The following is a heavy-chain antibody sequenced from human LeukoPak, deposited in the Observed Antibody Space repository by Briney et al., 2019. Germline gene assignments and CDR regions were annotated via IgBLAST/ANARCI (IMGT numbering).Heavy chain of an antibody. Sequence: SETLSLTCAVYGGSFSGYYWSWIRQPPGKGLEWIGEINHSGSTNYNPSLKSRVTISVDTSKNQFSLKLSSVTAADTAVYYCAAIRVEPDYYYYGMDVWGQGTTVTVSS. J-gene: IGHJ6*02. D-gene: IGHD1-26*01. CDR3: AAIRVEPDYYYYGMDV. CDR1: GGSFSGYY. CDR2: INHSGST. V-gene: IGHV4-34*01.